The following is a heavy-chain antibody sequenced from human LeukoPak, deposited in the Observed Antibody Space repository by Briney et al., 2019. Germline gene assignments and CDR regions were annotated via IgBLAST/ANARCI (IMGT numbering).Heavy chain of an antibody. CDR2: IYHTGST. CDR3: AKGIKCSSLSCDAFGP. Sequence: SETLSLTCTVSGDSTSSGYYWGWIPQSPGKGLEWIGSIYHTGSTNYNPSLHRRVTMSVDTSKSQFSLSLRSVTAADTAVYYCAKGIKCSSLSCDAFGPWGQGTPVTVSS. CDR1: GDSTSSGYY. D-gene: IGHD2-2*01. J-gene: IGHJ5*02. V-gene: IGHV4-38-2*02.